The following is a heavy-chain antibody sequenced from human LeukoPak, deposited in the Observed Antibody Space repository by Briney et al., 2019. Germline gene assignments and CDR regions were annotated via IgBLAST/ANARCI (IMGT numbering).Heavy chain of an antibody. V-gene: IGHV3-7*03. Sequence: GGSLRLSCVGSGFTFSRYWLNWVRQAPGKGLEWVANMNQDGSEIYYLDSVKGRFTISRDKAKNTLYLQMNSLRAEDTAVYYCARLPTFYYDSSHYHYDYWGQGTLVTVSS. CDR3: ARLPTFYYDSSHYHYDY. CDR2: MNQDGSEI. D-gene: IGHD3-22*01. CDR1: GFTFSRYW. J-gene: IGHJ4*02.